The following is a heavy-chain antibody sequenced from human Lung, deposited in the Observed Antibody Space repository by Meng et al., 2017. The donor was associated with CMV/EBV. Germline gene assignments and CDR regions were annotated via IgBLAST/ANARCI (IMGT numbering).Heavy chain of an antibody. CDR3: ASFDHIPRRNYFDY. J-gene: IGHJ4*02. CDR1: GGSMSSGNYY. CDR2: IHHSGSA. Sequence: QAQLKGWGPGPVEPSQTLSVTFTFSGGSMSSGNYYWSWIRQPPGKGLEWIGYIHHSGSAYYNPSLKSRVSISVDTSKNQFSLTLNSMTAADTAVYYCASFDHIPRRNYFDYWGQGTLVTVSS. V-gene: IGHV4-30-4*01. D-gene: IGHD2-21*01.